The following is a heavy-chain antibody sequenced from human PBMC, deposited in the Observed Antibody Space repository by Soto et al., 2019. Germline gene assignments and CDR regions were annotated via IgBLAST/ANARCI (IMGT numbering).Heavy chain of an antibody. J-gene: IGHJ6*02. V-gene: IGHV3-33*01. D-gene: IGHD3-9*01. CDR1: GFTFSSYG. CDR3: ERQYYDILTGQYNGDYYYYGMDV. CDR2: IWYDGSNK. Sequence: GGSLRLSCAASGFTFSSYGMHWVRQAPGKGLEWVAVIWYDGSNKYYSKSVKGRFTISGDNSKNTLYLQMNSLRAEDTDVYYCERQYYDILTGQYNGDYYYYGMDVWGQGTTVTVSS.